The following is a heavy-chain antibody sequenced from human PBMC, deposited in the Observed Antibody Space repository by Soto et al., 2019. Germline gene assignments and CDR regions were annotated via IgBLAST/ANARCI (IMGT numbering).Heavy chain of an antibody. CDR2: MNTNSGNA. CDR1: GYSFTRHD. D-gene: IGHD4-4*01. V-gene: IGHV1-8*01. J-gene: IGHJ5*02. CDR3: ARGAYNDYSHWFDP. Sequence: QVQLVQSGAEVRKPGASVRVSCKATGYSFTRHDINWLRQAAGQGLEWLGWMNTNSGNAVYAQKCRGRVTMTRNTSITTGYIAVTSLKSEDTAVYFCARGAYNDYSHWFDPWGQGTLVTASS.